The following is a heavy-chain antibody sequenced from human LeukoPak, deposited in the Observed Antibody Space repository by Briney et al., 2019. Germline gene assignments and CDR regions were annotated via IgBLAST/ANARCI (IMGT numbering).Heavy chain of an antibody. Sequence: PGGSLRLSCAASGFTFSSYGMHWVRQAPGKGLEWVAVISYDGSNKYYADSVKGRFTISRDNSKNTLYLQMNSLRAEDTAVYYCAKDLGYSYHFDYWGQGTLVTVSS. V-gene: IGHV3-30*18. J-gene: IGHJ4*02. D-gene: IGHD5-18*01. CDR2: ISYDGSNK. CDR3: AKDLGYSYHFDY. CDR1: GFTFSSYG.